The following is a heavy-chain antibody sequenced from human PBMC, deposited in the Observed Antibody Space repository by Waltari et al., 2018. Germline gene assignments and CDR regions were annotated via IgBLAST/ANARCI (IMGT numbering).Heavy chain of an antibody. CDR2: INHSGST. Sequence: QVQLQQWGAGLLKPSETLSLTCAVYGGSFSGYYCSWIRQPPGKGLEWIGEINHSGSTNDTPSLKSRVTIYVDSSKNQFSLKLSSVPAADTAVYDCARASPREWLLRLGFDYWGQGTLVTVSS. CDR3: ARASPREWLLRLGFDY. CDR1: GGSFSGYY. V-gene: IGHV4-34*01. D-gene: IGHD3-22*01. J-gene: IGHJ4*02.